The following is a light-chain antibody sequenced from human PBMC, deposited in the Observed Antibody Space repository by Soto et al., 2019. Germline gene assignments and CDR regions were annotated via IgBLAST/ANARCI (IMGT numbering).Light chain of an antibody. J-gene: IGKJ1*01. Sequence: DIQMTQSPSSLSASEGDRVTITCRASQGIYNYLAWFQMKPGKAPKSLIYTVSSLESGVPSRFSGSGSATDFTLTISNLQPDDFATYYCQQYNSYSFGQGTKVDIK. CDR2: TVS. CDR3: QQYNSYS. CDR1: QGIYNY. V-gene: IGKV1-16*01.